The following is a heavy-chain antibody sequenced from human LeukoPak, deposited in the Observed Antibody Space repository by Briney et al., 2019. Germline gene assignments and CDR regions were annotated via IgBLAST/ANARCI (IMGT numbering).Heavy chain of an antibody. CDR1: GGSISSSSYY. V-gene: IGHV4-39*01. Sequence: PSETLSLTCTVSGGSISSSSYYWGWIRQPPGKGLEWIGSIYYSGSTCYNPSLKSRVTISVDTSKNQFSLKLSSVTAADTAVYYCARNLTGYWYFDLWGRGTLVTVSS. CDR2: IYYSGST. D-gene: IGHD4/OR15-4a*01. J-gene: IGHJ2*01. CDR3: ARNLTGYWYFDL.